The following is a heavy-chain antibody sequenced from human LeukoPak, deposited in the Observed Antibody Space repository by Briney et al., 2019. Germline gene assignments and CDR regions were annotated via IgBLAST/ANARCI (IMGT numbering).Heavy chain of an antibody. CDR3: ARELYTRDGYNSYMDV. Sequence: GGSLRLSCAASGFTFSSYWMSWVRQAPGKGLEWVANIKEDGSEKNYVDSVKGRFTISRDNAKNSLYLQMNSLRAEDTAVYCCARELYTRDGYNSYMDVWGRGTTVTVSS. CDR1: GFTFSSYW. V-gene: IGHV3-7*01. CDR2: IKEDGSEK. J-gene: IGHJ6*03. D-gene: IGHD5-24*01.